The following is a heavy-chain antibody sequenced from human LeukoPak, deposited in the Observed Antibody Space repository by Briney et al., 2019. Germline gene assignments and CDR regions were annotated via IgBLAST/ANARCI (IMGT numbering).Heavy chain of an antibody. Sequence: SETLSLTCTVSGGSISSYYWSWIRQPAGKGLDWIGRIYTSGSTNYNPSLKSRVTMSVDTSKNQFSLKLSSVTAADTAVYYCARQGSVTTDNWFDPWGQGTLVTVSS. V-gene: IGHV4-4*07. CDR2: IYTSGST. CDR3: ARQGSVTTDNWFDP. CDR1: GGSISSYY. D-gene: IGHD4-17*01. J-gene: IGHJ5*02.